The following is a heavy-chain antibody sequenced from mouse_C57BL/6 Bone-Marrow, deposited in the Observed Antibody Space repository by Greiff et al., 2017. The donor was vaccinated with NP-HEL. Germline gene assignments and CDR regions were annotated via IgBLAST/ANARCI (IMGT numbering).Heavy chain of an antibody. CDR2: INPSSGYT. V-gene: IGHV1-4*01. Sequence: QVQLQQSGAELARPGASVKMSCKASGYTFTSYTMHWVKQRPGQGLEWIGYINPSSGYTKYNQKFKDKATLTADKSSSTADMQLSSLTSEDSAVYYCARGGPYYGSSYPFAYWGQGTLVTVSA. CDR3: ARGGPYYGSSYPFAY. J-gene: IGHJ3*01. D-gene: IGHD1-1*01. CDR1: GYTFTSYT.